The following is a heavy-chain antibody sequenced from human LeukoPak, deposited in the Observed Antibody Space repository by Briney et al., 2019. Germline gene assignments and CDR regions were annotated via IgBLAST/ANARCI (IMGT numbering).Heavy chain of an antibody. J-gene: IGHJ4*02. Sequence: GGSLRLSCAASGFSFSTSWMSWARQAPGKGLEWVATIHVDGSQTFYVDSVRGRFTISRDNAKNSVHLQMISLRAEDTAVYYCARDRAYGTFDYWGQGTLATVSS. CDR1: GFSFSTSW. D-gene: IGHD2-8*01. V-gene: IGHV3-7*01. CDR2: IHVDGSQT. CDR3: ARDRAYGTFDY.